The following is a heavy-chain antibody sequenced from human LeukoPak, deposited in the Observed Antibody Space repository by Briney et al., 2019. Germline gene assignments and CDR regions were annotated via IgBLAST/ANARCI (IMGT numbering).Heavy chain of an antibody. CDR1: GFTFSNYW. J-gene: IGHJ4*02. CDR2: INSDGSST. CDR3: TRELDWLPTLDY. V-gene: IGHV3-74*01. Sequence: GGSLRLSCAASGFTFSNYWMHWVRQAPGKGLVWVSRINSDGSSTRYADSVKGRFTISRDNAKNTLYLQMNSLRAEDTAVYYRTRELDWLPTLDYWGQGTLVTVSS. D-gene: IGHD3-9*01.